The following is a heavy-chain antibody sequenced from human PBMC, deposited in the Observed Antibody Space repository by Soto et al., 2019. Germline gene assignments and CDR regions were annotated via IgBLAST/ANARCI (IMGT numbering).Heavy chain of an antibody. J-gene: IGHJ4*02. Sequence: ASVKVSCKTSGYTFTSYDIYWERQATGQGLEWMGWMNPSTGKSRYAQKFQDRVTMTSDTSISTAHMELSSLRYEDTAVYYCARRAETNGWNGFGADKYYFDFWGQGTLVPVSS. D-gene: IGHD1-1*01. CDR1: GYTFTSYD. CDR2: MNPSTGKS. CDR3: ARRAETNGWNGFGADKYYFDF. V-gene: IGHV1-8*01.